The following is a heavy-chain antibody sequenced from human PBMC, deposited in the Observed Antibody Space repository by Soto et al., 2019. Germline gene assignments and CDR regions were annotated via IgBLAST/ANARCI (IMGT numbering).Heavy chain of an antibody. CDR3: ARGRVFSITMIVADDFDI. CDR1: GYTFTGYY. V-gene: IGHV1-2*02. CDR2: INPNSGGT. Sequence: ASVKVSCKASGYTFTGYYMHWVRQAPGQGLEWMGWINPNSGGTNYAQKFQGRVTMTRDTSISTAYMELSRLRSDDTAVYYCARGRVFSITMIVADDFDIWGQGTMVTVSS. D-gene: IGHD3-22*01. J-gene: IGHJ3*02.